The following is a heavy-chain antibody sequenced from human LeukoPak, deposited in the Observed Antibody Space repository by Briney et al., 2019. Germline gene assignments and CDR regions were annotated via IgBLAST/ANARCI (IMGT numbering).Heavy chain of an antibody. J-gene: IGHJ4*02. D-gene: IGHD3-10*01. CDR3: AKDRYYYGSGSYPDY. CDR2: IRYDGSNK. Sequence: PGGSLRLSCAASGFTFSNYVMHWVRQAPGKGLEWVAFIRYDGSNKYYADSVKGRFTISRDNSKNTLYLQMNSLRAEDTAVYYCAKDRYYYGSGSYPDYWGQGTLVTVSS. CDR1: GFTFSNYV. V-gene: IGHV3-30*02.